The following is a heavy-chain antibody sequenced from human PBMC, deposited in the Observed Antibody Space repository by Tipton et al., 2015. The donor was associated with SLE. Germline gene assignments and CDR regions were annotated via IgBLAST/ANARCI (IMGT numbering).Heavy chain of an antibody. D-gene: IGHD6-6*01. Sequence: SLRLSCTASGFTFSKCGFHWVRQASGKGLEWVGRMRSKADSYATGYAASVEGRFTISRDDSKNTAYLQMRSLKTEDTALYYCTTSPSPFDYWGQGTLVTVSS. CDR1: GFTFSKCG. CDR2: MRSKADSYAT. J-gene: IGHJ4*02. V-gene: IGHV3-73*01. CDR3: TTSPSPFDY.